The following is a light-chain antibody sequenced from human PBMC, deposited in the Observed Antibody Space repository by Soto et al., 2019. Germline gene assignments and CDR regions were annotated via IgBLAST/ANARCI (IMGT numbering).Light chain of an antibody. CDR2: GAS. J-gene: IGKJ1*01. CDR3: QQYDNSLWT. V-gene: IGKV3D-15*01. Sequence: EMVMTQSPATLSVSPGERATLSCRAGQSVSSNLAWYQQKPAQAPRLLIYGASRRATGIPDRFSGSGSGTDFTLTISRLEPEDFAVYYCQQYDNSLWTFGQGTKVDIK. CDR1: QSVSSN.